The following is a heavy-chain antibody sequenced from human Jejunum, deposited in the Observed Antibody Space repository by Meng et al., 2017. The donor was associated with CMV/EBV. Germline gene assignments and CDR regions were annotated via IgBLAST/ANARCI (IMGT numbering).Heavy chain of an antibody. Sequence: TLSSYEMNWVRQAPGKGLVFVSRINGDGSTTTYVDSVKGRFTISRDNAKNTVNLEMNSLRAEDTAVYYCAREERLALPDYYGMDVWGQGTTVTVSS. J-gene: IGHJ6*02. CDR2: INGDGSTT. CDR1: TLSSYE. V-gene: IGHV3-74*01. CDR3: AREERLALPDYYGMDV. D-gene: IGHD3-3*02.